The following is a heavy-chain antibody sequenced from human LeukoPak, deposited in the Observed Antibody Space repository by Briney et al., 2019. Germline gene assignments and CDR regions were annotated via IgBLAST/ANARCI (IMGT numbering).Heavy chain of an antibody. CDR3: ARDPIPGDNWFDP. D-gene: IGHD3-10*01. CDR2: ISYDGSNK. CDR1: GFTFSSYA. V-gene: IGHV3-30*04. Sequence: GGSLRLSCAASGFTFSSYAMHWVRQAPGKGLEWVAVISYDGSNKYYADSVKGRFTISRDNSKNTLYLQMNSLRAEDTAVYYCARDPIPGDNWFDPWGQGTLVTVSS. J-gene: IGHJ5*02.